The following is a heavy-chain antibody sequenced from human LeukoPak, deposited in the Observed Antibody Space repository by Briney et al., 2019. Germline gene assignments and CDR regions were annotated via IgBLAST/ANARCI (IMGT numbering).Heavy chain of an antibody. CDR1: GFTFSDYY. Sequence: GGSLRLSCAASGFTFSDYYMSGRRQAPGKGVEWGSYISSSGSTIYYADSVKGRFTISRDNAKNSLYLQMSSLRADDTAVYYCASGAVAANYFDYWGQGTLVTVSS. CDR3: ASGAVAANYFDY. V-gene: IGHV3-11*01. D-gene: IGHD6-19*01. CDR2: ISSSGSTI. J-gene: IGHJ4*02.